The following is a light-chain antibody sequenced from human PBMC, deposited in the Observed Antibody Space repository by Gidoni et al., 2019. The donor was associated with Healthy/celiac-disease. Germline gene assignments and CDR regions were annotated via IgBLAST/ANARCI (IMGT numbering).Light chain of an antibody. CDR2: DVS. CDR3: SSYTSSSTLDV. Sequence: QSALTQPASVSGSPGQSITISCTATSSDVGGYNYVSWYQQHPGKAPKLMIYDVSNRPSGVSNRFSGSKSGNTASLTISGLQAEDEADYYCSSYTSSSTLDVFGTGTKVTV. J-gene: IGLJ1*01. V-gene: IGLV2-14*01. CDR1: SSDVGGYNY.